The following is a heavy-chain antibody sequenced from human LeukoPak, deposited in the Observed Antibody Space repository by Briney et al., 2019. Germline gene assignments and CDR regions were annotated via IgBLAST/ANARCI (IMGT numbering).Heavy chain of an antibody. Sequence: PSETLSLTCNVSGVSISSSSYYWGWIRQPPGKGLEWIGSIYSSGSTYYNSSLKSRVTISVDTSKNQVSLKMSSVTAADTAVYYCAKSGGYGLIDYWGQGTLVTVSS. CDR1: GVSISSSSYY. J-gene: IGHJ4*01. CDR2: IYSSGST. CDR3: AKSGGYGLIDY. D-gene: IGHD6-25*01. V-gene: IGHV4-39*01.